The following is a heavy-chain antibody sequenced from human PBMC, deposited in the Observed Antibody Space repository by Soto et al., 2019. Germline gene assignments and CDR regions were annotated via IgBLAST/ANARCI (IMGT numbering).Heavy chain of an antibody. Sequence: SQTLSLTCAISGDSLSSSSAAWNWIRQSPSRGLEWLGKTYYRSKWDNDYADSVKSRITINTDTSKNQFSLQVNSVTPEDTAVYYCARERNTAMVNFMDVWGQGTTVTVSS. CDR2: TYYRSKWDN. D-gene: IGHD5-18*01. V-gene: IGHV6-1*01. CDR3: ARERNTAMVNFMDV. J-gene: IGHJ6*02. CDR1: GDSLSSSSAA.